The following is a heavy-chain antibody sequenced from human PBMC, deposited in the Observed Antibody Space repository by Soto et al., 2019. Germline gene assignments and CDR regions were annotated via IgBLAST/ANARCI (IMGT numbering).Heavy chain of an antibody. CDR2: ISGRGAST. V-gene: IGHV3-23*01. CDR1: VFTCISYA. D-gene: IGHD3-16*01. Sequence: GPLRLSCAASVFTCISYAMIWVRQAPGKGLEWVSAISGRGASTYFADSVKGRFTISRDNSKNTLSLQMNSLRVDETGIYYCAKAGRGHSYAYYFDYWGQGTLVTVSS. J-gene: IGHJ4*02. CDR3: AKAGRGHSYAYYFDY.